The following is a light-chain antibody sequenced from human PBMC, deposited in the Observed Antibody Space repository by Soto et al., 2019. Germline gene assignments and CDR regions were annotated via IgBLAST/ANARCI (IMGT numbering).Light chain of an antibody. CDR1: SSDVCGYNY. Sequence: QSALTQPASVSGSPGQSITISCTGTSSDVCGYNYVSWYQQHPGKAPKLMIYEVSTRPSGVSNRFSGSKSGNTASLTISGHQAEDEADYYCSSYTSNSTYVFGTGTKLTVL. CDR3: SSYTSNSTYV. J-gene: IGLJ1*01. CDR2: EVS. V-gene: IGLV2-14*01.